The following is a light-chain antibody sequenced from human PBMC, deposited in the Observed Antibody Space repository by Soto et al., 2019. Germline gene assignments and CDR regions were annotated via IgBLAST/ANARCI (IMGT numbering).Light chain of an antibody. CDR3: QQYHHWPYT. J-gene: IGKJ2*01. V-gene: IGKV3-15*01. Sequence: EIVMTQSPATLALSPGERATLSCRTSQSISSNLAWYQQKPGQAPRLLIYGASTRTTGIPARVSGSGSGTEFTLTISSLQSEDFAVYYCQQYHHWPYTFGQGTKLEIK. CDR1: QSISSN. CDR2: GAS.